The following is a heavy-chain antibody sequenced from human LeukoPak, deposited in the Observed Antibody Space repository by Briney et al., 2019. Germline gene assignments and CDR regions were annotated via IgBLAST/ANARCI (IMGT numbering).Heavy chain of an antibody. CDR3: ARGDFGYYGSGSYTRFDY. D-gene: IGHD3-10*01. CDR1: GGSINGYY. J-gene: IGHJ4*02. V-gene: IGHV4-59*01. CDR2: IYYTGST. Sequence: SETLSLTCTVSGGSINGYYWSWIRQSPGKGLESLGYIYYTGSTNYNPSLKSRVTISVDTSKNQFSLKLSSVTAADTAVYYCARGDFGYYGSGSYTRFDYWGQGTLVTVSS.